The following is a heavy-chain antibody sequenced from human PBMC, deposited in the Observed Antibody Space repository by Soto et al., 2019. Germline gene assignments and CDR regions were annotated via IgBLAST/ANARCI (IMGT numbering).Heavy chain of an antibody. CDR1: GYTFTSYG. Sequence: ASVKGSCKTSGYTFTSYGISWVRQDNGQGLEWMGWISAYNGNTNYAQKLQGRVTMTTDTSTSTAYMELRSLRSDDTAVYYCARDPEDSSGYYYGDFDYWGQGTLVTVSS. CDR2: ISAYNGNT. V-gene: IGHV1-18*04. J-gene: IGHJ4*02. D-gene: IGHD3-22*01. CDR3: ARDPEDSSGYYYGDFDY.